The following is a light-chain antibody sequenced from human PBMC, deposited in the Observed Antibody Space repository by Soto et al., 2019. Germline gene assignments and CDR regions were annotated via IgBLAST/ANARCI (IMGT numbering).Light chain of an antibody. CDR2: EVT. V-gene: IGLV2-23*02. J-gene: IGLJ3*02. CDR1: SSDVGSYDL. Sequence: ALSQPASVSASPGQSVTISCTGTSSDVGSYDLVSWYQHHPGTTPKLMIFEVTKRPSGVSHRFSGSKSGNTASLTISGLQAEDEADYYCCSFADSTIWVFGGGTKLTVL. CDR3: CSFADSTIWV.